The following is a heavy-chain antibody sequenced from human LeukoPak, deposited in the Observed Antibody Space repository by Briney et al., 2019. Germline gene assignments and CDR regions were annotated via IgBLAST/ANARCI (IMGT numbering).Heavy chain of an antibody. V-gene: IGHV3-23*01. J-gene: IGHJ4*02. CDR1: GFTFSTYA. CDR3: AKGGYCTNGVCYELDY. CDR2: ISGSGGST. Sequence: GGSLRLSCAASGFTFSTYAMRWVRQAPGKGLEWVSAISGSGGSTYYADSVKGRFTISRDNSKNTLYLQMNSLRAEDTAVYYCAKGGYCTNGVCYELDYWGQGTLVTVSS. D-gene: IGHD2-8*01.